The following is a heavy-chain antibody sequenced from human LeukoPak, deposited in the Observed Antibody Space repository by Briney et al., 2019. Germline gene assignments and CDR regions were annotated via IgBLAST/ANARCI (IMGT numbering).Heavy chain of an antibody. CDR1: GYTFTSYG. CDR3: ARVVTYYYYYMDV. D-gene: IGHD5-18*01. Sequence: GASVKVSCKASGYTFTSYGISWVRQAPGQGLEWMGWISAYNGNTNYAQKLQGRVTMTTDTSTSTAYRELRSLRSDDTAVYYCARVVTYYYYYMDVWGKGTTVTVSS. V-gene: IGHV1-18*01. J-gene: IGHJ6*03. CDR2: ISAYNGNT.